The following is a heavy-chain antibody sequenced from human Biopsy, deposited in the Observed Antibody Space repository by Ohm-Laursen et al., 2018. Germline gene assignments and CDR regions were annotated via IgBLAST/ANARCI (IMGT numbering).Heavy chain of an antibody. CDR2: INCSGTN. J-gene: IGHJ6*02. CDR1: GGTISNIN. Sequence: TLSFTSSGFGGTISNINWSRHPPTPGQEWVWVGYINCSGTNNYNSSLKRRVTISVNTSKNQFPLRLNSRTAADTAVYFCARATNSTGWPYYYFYGMDVWGQGTTVTVSS. CDR3: ARATNSTGWPYYYFYGMDV. D-gene: IGHD2/OR15-2a*01. V-gene: IGHV4-59*13.